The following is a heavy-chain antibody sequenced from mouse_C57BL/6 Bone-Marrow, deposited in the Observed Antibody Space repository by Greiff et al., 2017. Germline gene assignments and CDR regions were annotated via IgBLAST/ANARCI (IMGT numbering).Heavy chain of an antibody. V-gene: IGHV14-4*01. Sequence: EVQLQQSGAELVRPGASVKLSCTASGFNIKDDYMHWVKQRPEQGLEWIGWLDPENGDTEYASKFQGKATITADTSSNTAYLQLSSLTSEDTAVYYCTTGLYYGSSYVGYWGQGTTLTVSS. J-gene: IGHJ2*01. D-gene: IGHD1-1*01. CDR1: GFNIKDDY. CDR3: TTGLYYGSSYVGY. CDR2: LDPENGDT.